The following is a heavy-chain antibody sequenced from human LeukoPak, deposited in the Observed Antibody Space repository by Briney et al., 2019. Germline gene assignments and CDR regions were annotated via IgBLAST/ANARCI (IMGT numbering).Heavy chain of an antibody. CDR1: GFTFSSYA. Sequence: PGGSLRLSCAASGFTFSSYAMHWVRQAPGKGLEWVAVISYDGSNKYYADSVKGRFTISRDNSKNTLYLQMNSLRAEDTAVYYCARGLETDAFDIWGQGTMVTVSS. CDR2: ISYDGSNK. J-gene: IGHJ3*02. D-gene: IGHD3-3*01. V-gene: IGHV3-30*04. CDR3: ARGLETDAFDI.